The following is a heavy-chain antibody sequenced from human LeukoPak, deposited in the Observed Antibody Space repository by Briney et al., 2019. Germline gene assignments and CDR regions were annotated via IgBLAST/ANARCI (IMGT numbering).Heavy chain of an antibody. CDR2: IYYDGST. J-gene: IGHJ4*02. CDR1: GGSIGSSSDY. Sequence: SETLSLTCSVSGGSIGSSSDYWAWIRQPPGKGLDWIGSIYYDGSTYYNPSLKSRVTISVATSKSQFSLKLSSVTAADTAVYYCARAYYGSGSYYIQPYFDYWGQGTLVTVSS. V-gene: IGHV4-39*01. D-gene: IGHD3-10*01. CDR3: ARAYYGSGSYYIQPYFDY.